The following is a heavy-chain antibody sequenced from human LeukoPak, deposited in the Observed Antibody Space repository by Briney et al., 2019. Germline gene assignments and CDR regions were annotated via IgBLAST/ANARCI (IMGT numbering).Heavy chain of an antibody. CDR2: IYTSGST. CDR3: AGGTVAFLPFDY. Sequence: SETLSLTCTVSGGSISSYYWSWIRQPAVKELEWIGRIYTSGSTNYDPSLKSRVTMSVDTSKNQFSLKLSSVTAADTAVYYCAGGTVAFLPFDYWGQGTLVTVSS. V-gene: IGHV4-4*07. CDR1: GGSISSYY. D-gene: IGHD4-23*01. J-gene: IGHJ4*02.